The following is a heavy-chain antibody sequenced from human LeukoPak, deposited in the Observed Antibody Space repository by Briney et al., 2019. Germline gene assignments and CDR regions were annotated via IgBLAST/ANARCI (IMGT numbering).Heavy chain of an antibody. V-gene: IGHV3-11*01. CDR1: GFTFSDYY. J-gene: IGHJ5*02. CDR2: ISSSGSTI. D-gene: IGHD3-22*01. Sequence: GGSLRLSCAASGFTFSDYYMGWIRQAPGKGLEWVSYISSSGSTIYYADSVKGRFTISRDNAKNSLYLQMNSLRAEDTAVYYCASSGYYDSTNWFDPWGQGTLVTVSS. CDR3: ASSGYYDSTNWFDP.